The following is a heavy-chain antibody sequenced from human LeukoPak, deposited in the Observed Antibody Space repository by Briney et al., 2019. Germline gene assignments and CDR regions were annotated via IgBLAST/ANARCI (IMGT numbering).Heavy chain of an antibody. J-gene: IGHJ4*02. V-gene: IGHV3-21*01. CDR3: ARDSPSAYYFDY. Sequence: GGSLRLSCAASGFTFSSYSMNWVRQAPGKGLEWVSSISSSSSYIYYADSVKGRFTISRDNAKNSLYLQMNSLRAEDTAVHYCARDSPSAYYFDYWGQGTLVTVSS. D-gene: IGHD6-19*01. CDR2: ISSSSSYI. CDR1: GFTFSSYS.